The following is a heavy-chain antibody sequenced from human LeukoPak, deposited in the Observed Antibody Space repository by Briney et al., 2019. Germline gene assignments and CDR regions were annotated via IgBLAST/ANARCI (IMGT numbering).Heavy chain of an antibody. CDR3: AKGSAAGRPYYFDY. CDR2: IDSTGAYT. D-gene: IGHD6-25*01. J-gene: IGHJ4*02. V-gene: IGHV3-23*01. Sequence: PGGSLRLSCAASGFTFSSYGMSWVRQAPGKGLEWVSAIDSTGAYTWYADSVKGRFTISKDSSKTILYLQMDSLRAEDAAVYFCAKGSAAGRPYYFDYWGQGTLVTVSS. CDR1: GFTFSSYG.